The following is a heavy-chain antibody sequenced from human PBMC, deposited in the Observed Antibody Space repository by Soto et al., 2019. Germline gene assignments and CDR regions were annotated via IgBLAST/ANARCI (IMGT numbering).Heavy chain of an antibody. CDR2: INHSGST. V-gene: IGHV4-34*01. CDR1: GGSFSGYY. D-gene: IGHD6-13*01. J-gene: IGHJ4*02. Sequence: SETLSLTCAVYGGSFSGYYWSWIRQPPGKGLEWIGEINHSGSTNYNPSLKSRVTISVDTSKNQFSLKLSSVTAADTAVYYCARGPIAAAERVFDYWGQGTLVTVSS. CDR3: ARGPIAAAERVFDY.